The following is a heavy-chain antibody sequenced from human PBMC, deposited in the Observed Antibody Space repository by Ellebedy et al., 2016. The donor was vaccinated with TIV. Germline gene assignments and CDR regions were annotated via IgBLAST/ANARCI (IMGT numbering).Heavy chain of an antibody. CDR1: GFTFRNYG. CDR3: AKRAQISTHGFDI. D-gene: IGHD2-2*01. J-gene: IGHJ3*02. Sequence: GESLKISCAASGFTFRNYGMHWVRQAPGKGMEWVAAITYDGSNKYYADSVKGRFTISRDNSKNTLYLQMNSLRAEDTAVYYCAKRAQISTHGFDIWGQGTVVTVSS. V-gene: IGHV3-30*18. CDR2: ITYDGSNK.